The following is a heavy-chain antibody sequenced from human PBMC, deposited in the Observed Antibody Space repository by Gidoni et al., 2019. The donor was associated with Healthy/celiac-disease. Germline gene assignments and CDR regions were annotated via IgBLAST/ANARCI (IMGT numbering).Heavy chain of an antibody. CDR2: ISSSCSTI. V-gene: IGHV3-48*03. CDR3: ARDWRVNYDFWSGGDYYYGMDV. Sequence: EVQLVESGGGLVQPGGSLRLSCAASGFPFSSYEMNWVRQAPGKGLEWGSYISSSCSTIYYADSVKGRFTISRDNAKNSLYLQMNSRRAEDTAVYYCARDWRVNYDFWSGGDYYYGMDVWGQGTTVTVSS. CDR1: GFPFSSYE. D-gene: IGHD3-3*01. J-gene: IGHJ6*02.